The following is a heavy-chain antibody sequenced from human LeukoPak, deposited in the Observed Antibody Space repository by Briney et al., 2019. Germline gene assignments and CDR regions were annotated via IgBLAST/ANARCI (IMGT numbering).Heavy chain of an antibody. CDR2: VYHSGST. CDR1: GGSISSGGYS. CDR3: ARAKAYDSSGYYYGYYFDY. Sequence: SETLSLTCAVSGGSISSGGYSWSWIRQAPGKGLEWIGYVYHSGSTYYNPSLKSRVTISVDRSKNQFSLKLSSVTAADTAVYYCARAKAYDSSGYYYGYYFDYWGQGTLVTVSS. V-gene: IGHV4-30-2*01. J-gene: IGHJ4*02. D-gene: IGHD3-22*01.